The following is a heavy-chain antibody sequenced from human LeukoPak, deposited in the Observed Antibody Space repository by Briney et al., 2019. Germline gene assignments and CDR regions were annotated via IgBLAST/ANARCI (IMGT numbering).Heavy chain of an antibody. V-gene: IGHV1-46*01. CDR2: INPSGGST. CDR3: ARGGYDFDI. Sequence: ASVKVSCKASEYTFTRYYIHWVRQAPGQGLEWMGIINPSGGSTSYAQKFQGRVTMTSDTSTSTVYMDLNSLRSEDTAVYYCARGGYDFDIWGQGTMVSVSS. J-gene: IGHJ3*02. D-gene: IGHD3-16*01. CDR1: EYTFTRYY.